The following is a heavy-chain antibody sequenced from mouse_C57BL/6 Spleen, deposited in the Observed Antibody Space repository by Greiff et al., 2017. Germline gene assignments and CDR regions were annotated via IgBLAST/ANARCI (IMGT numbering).Heavy chain of an antibody. Sequence: VMLVESGAELAKPGASVKLSCKASGYTFTSYWMTWVKQRPGKGLEWIGYINPSSGYTNYNQKFKDKATLTADKSSSTAYMQLSSLTYEDSAVYYCARSDIATVEAWFAYWGQGTLVTVSA. CDR3: ARSDIATVEAWFAY. CDR2: INPSSGYT. D-gene: IGHD1-1*01. CDR1: GYTFTSYW. J-gene: IGHJ3*01. V-gene: IGHV1-7*01.